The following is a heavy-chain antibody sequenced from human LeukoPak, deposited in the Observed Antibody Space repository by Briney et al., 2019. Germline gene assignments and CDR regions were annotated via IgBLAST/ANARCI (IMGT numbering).Heavy chain of an antibody. CDR1: GFTFRDYQ. D-gene: IGHD6-19*01. V-gene: IGHV3-11*04. CDR3: ARDLHSNGWYGGLDY. CDR2: IHSNPKTI. J-gene: IGHJ4*02. Sequence: GGSLRLSCEASGFTFRDYQMSWIRQAPGKGLEWISYIHSNPKTIYYADSAKGRFTISRDNAKTSLYLQMNSLRVEDTAVYYCARDLHSNGWYGGLDYWGQGALVTVSS.